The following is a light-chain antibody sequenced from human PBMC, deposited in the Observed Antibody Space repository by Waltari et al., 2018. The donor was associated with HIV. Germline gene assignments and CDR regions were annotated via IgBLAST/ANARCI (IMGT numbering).Light chain of an antibody. CDR2: KDR. V-gene: IGLV3-25*03. Sequence: SYALTQPPSVSVSPGLTALITFSGHAFPKHYAYWYQQQPGKAPVVMIYKDRERPSGITERVSGSSSGTTVTLNISGVQAEDEADYYCQSADSSGNHYVFGTGTKVTVL. CDR1: AFPKHY. J-gene: IGLJ1*01. CDR3: QSADSSGNHYV.